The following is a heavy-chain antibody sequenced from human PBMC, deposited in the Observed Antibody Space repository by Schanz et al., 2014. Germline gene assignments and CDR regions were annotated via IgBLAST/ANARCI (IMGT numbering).Heavy chain of an antibody. V-gene: IGHV3-30*09. D-gene: IGHD6-13*01. CDR3: ARAHGNSWCGKGVDY. Sequence: QVQLLQFGGGVVQPGRSLRLSCAASGFTFSSHAMHWVRQAPGKGLEWVAVISYAGRNKYYADSVKGRFAISRDNSKNTLYLLMNNVTADVSDVSCCARAHGNSWCGKGVDYWGQGTLVTVSS. J-gene: IGHJ4*02. CDR2: ISYAGRNK. CDR1: GFTFSSHA.